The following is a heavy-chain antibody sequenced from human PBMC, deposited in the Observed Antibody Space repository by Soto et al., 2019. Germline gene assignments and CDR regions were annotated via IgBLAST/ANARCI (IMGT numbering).Heavy chain of an antibody. CDR2: IWYDGSNK. Sequence: GGSLRLCCAASGFTFSSNGMHWVRQAPGKGLEWVAVIWYDGSNKYYADSAEGRFTISRDNSKNMLYLQMNSLRAEDTAVYYFARWRNTRKPDYRGQATLVTVSS. CDR1: GFTFSSNG. V-gene: IGHV3-33*01. J-gene: IGHJ4*02. CDR3: ARWRNTRKPDY. D-gene: IGHD2-2*01.